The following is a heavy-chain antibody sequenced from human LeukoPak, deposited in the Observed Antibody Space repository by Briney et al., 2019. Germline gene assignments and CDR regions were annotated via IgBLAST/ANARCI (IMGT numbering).Heavy chain of an antibody. CDR2: TYYRSKWYN. Sequence: SQTLSLTCAISGDSVSSNSAAWNWIRQSPSRGLEWLGRTYYRSKWYNDYAVSVKSRITINPDTSTNQFSLQLNSVTPEDTAVYYCARDPGLYYDFWSGTYYYYYMDVWGKGTTVTVSS. D-gene: IGHD3-3*01. V-gene: IGHV6-1*01. CDR3: ARDPGLYYDFWSGTYYYYYMDV. CDR1: GDSVSSNSAA. J-gene: IGHJ6*03.